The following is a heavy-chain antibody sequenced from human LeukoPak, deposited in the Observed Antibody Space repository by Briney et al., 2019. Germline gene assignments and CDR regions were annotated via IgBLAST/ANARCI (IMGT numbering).Heavy chain of an antibody. Sequence: GGSLRLSCAASGFSFSSYWMNWVRQAPGRGLEWLANLKQDGSEAHYLDSVKGRFTISRDNAKNSLYLQMNSLRVEDTAVYYCARVFTALDYWGQGTLVTVSS. D-gene: IGHD5-18*01. J-gene: IGHJ4*02. V-gene: IGHV3-7*01. CDR1: GFSFSSYW. CDR3: ARVFTALDY. CDR2: LKQDGSEA.